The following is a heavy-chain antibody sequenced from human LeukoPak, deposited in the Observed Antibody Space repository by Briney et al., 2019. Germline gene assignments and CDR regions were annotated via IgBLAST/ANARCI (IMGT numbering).Heavy chain of an antibody. J-gene: IGHJ6*03. CDR3: ARGRFGELFSSLFYYMDV. CDR1: GGSISTSNYY. V-gene: IGHV4-39*07. Sequence: PSETLSLTCTVSGGSISTSNYYWGWIRQPPGKGLEWIGNTFYSGSTYYSPSLKSRVTISLDTSRNQFSLKLSSVTAADTAVYYCARGRFGELFSSLFYYMDVWGKGTTVTVSS. CDR2: TFYSGST. D-gene: IGHD3-10*01.